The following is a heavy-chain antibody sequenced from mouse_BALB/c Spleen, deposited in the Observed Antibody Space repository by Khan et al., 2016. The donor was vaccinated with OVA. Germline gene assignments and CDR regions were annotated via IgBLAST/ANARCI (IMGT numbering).Heavy chain of an antibody. CDR1: GYSITSDYA. CDR2: ISYSGST. J-gene: IGHJ4*01. D-gene: IGHD1-1*01. V-gene: IGHV3-2*02. CDR3: ARNGTGYNYGMDY. Sequence: EVELKQSGPGLVKPSQSLSLTCTVTGYSITSDYAWNWIRQFPGNKLEWMGYISYSGSTNYNPALKSRISITRDTSKNQFFLQLNSVTTEDTATYYLARNGTGYNYGMDYWGQGTSVTVSA.